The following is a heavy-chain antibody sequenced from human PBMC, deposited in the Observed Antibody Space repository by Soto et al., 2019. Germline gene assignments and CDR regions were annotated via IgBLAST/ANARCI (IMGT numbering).Heavy chain of an antibody. CDR2: TIPMFGTT. J-gene: IGHJ6*02. V-gene: IGHV1-69*12. CDR1: GGTFNNCA. CDR3: TRCGIRYHSIGFYLGIDGKDV. Sequence: QVQLVQSGAEVKKPESSVRVSCKASGGTFNNCAITWVRQAPGQGLEWMGGTIPMFGTTNYAEKFQGRVTITADESTNTADRVRSSLRSEDTAVYYYTRCGIRYHSIGFYLGIDGKDVWGQGTTVIVSS. D-gene: IGHD3-22*01.